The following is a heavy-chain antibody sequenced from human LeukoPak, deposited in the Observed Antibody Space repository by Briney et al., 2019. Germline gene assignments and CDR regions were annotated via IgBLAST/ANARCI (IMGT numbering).Heavy chain of an antibody. D-gene: IGHD2-15*01. J-gene: IGHJ4*02. CDR2: IYYSGNT. CDR3: ARHENIVVVVAATGFDN. CDR1: GYSISSGYY. V-gene: IGHV4-38-2*01. Sequence: PSETLSLTCAVSGYSISSGYYWGWIRQPPGKGLEWIGSIYYSGNTYYTSSLKSRVTISVDTSKNQFSLKLSSVTAADTAVYYCARHENIVVVVAATGFDNWGQGTLVTVSS.